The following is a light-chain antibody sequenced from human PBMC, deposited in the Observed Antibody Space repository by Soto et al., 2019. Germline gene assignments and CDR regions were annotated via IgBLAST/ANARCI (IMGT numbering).Light chain of an antibody. J-gene: IGLJ1*01. CDR2: DVS. CDR1: SSDVGGYNF. Sequence: QSALTQPRSVSGSPGQSVTISCTGTSSDVGGYNFVSWYQQHPGKAPKLMIYDVSRRPSGVPDRFSGSKSGNTASLTISGLQGEDEADYYCCSYAGIYTLGTGTKLTVL. V-gene: IGLV2-11*01. CDR3: CSYAGIYT.